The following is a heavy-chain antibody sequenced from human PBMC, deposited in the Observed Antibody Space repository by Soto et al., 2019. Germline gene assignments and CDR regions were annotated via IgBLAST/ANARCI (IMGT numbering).Heavy chain of an antibody. CDR2: IYYSGST. D-gene: IGHD3-9*01. V-gene: IGHV4-61*01. J-gene: IGHJ4*02. CDR1: GGSVSSGSYY. Sequence: QVQLQESGPGLVKPSETLSLTCTVSGGSVSSGSYYWSWIRQPPGKGLEWIGYIYYSGSTNYNPSLKSRVTISVDTSKNQFSLKLSSVTAADTAVYYCARDKISDSEAYYDILTGHHFDYWGQGTLVTVSS. CDR3: ARDKISDSEAYYDILTGHHFDY.